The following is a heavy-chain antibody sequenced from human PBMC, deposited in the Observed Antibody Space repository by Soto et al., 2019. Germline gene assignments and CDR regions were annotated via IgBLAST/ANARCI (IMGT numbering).Heavy chain of an antibody. D-gene: IGHD2-15*01. CDR3: AKEGYCSGGSCPDGAFDI. CDR1: GFTFSSYG. V-gene: IGHV3-30*18. Sequence: ESGGGVVQPGLSLRLSCAASGFTFSSYGMHWVRQAPGKGLEWVAVISYDGSNKYYADSVKGRFTISRDNSKNTLYLQMNSLRAEDTAVYYCAKEGYCSGGSCPDGAFDIWGKGTMVTFSS. J-gene: IGHJ3*02. CDR2: ISYDGSNK.